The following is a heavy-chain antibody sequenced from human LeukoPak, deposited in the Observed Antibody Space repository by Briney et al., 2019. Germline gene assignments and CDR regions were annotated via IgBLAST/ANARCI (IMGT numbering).Heavy chain of an antibody. CDR1: GFTFSSYA. D-gene: IGHD3-22*01. Sequence: PGGSLRLSCAASGFTFSSYAMNWVRQAPGKGLEWVGRIKSKTDGGTTDYAAPVKGRFTISRDDSKNTLYLQMNSLKTEDTAVYYCTEYYYDSSGYYHEYWGQGTLVTVSS. J-gene: IGHJ4*02. CDR3: TEYYYDSSGYYHEY. CDR2: IKSKTDGGTT. V-gene: IGHV3-15*07.